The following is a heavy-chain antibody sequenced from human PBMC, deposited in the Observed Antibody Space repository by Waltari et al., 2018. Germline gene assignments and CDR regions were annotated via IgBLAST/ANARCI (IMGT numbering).Heavy chain of an antibody. CDR3: ARCPDEYNYYYMEV. J-gene: IGHJ6*03. CDR2: SWLDGSKI. V-gene: IGHV3-33*08. CDR1: GFGFSSFG. Sequence: QVQLVESGGGVVQPGKSLRLSCAGSGFGFSSFGIHWVRQAPGKGVDWVAISWLDGSKIYYADSVKGRFTISRDNSRNTVYLQMNSLRPEDSGVYYCARCPDEYNYYYMEVWGRGTTVSVSS.